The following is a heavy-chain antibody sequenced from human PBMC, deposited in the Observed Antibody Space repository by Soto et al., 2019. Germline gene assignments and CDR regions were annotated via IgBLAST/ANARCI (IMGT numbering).Heavy chain of an antibody. J-gene: IGHJ4*02. D-gene: IGHD2-21*02. V-gene: IGHV1-46*01. CDR3: ARGGHVVVVTAALDY. CDR2: VNPSGGHT. Sequence: QVQLMQSGAEVKKPGASVKVSCKASGDTFTDYYIHWVRQAPGQGLEWMGTVNPSGGHTTYAQHFLGRVTMTRDTSTSTLYMELTSLSSADTAIYSCARGGHVVVVTAALDYWGQGTLVTVSS. CDR1: GDTFTDYY.